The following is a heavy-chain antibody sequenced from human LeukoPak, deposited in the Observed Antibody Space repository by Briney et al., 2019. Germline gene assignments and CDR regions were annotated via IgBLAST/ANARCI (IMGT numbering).Heavy chain of an antibody. J-gene: IGHJ4*02. CDR3: ARDYCSSTSCLFDY. CDR1: GYTFTSHD. Sequence: GASVTVSCKASGYTFTSHDINWVRQATGQGLEWMGRINPNSGDTNYAQKFQGRVTMTRDTSISTAYMELSRLRSDDTAVYYCARDYCSSTSCLFDYWGQGTLVTVSS. D-gene: IGHD2-2*01. V-gene: IGHV1-2*06. CDR2: INPNSGDT.